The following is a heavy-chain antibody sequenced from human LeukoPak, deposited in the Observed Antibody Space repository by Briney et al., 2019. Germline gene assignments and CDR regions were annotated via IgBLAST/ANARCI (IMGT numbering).Heavy chain of an antibody. V-gene: IGHV4-59*01. J-gene: IGHJ4*02. Sequence: SETLSLTCTVSGGSISSYYWSWIRQPPGKGLEWIGYIYYSGSTNYNPSLKSRVTISVDTSKNQFSLKLSSVTAADTAVYYCARAPMVRGVIRGIDYWGQGTLVTVSS. D-gene: IGHD3-10*01. CDR3: ARAPMVRGVIRGIDY. CDR1: GGSISSYY. CDR2: IYYSGST.